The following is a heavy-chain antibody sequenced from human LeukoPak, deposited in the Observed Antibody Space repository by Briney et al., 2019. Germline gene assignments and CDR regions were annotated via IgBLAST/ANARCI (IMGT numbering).Heavy chain of an antibody. CDR2: ILGTGDYT. CDR1: GFTFSNSV. J-gene: IGHJ4*02. CDR3: ARGSKGTYDY. Sequence: GGSLRLSCVASGFTFSNSVMTWVRQAPGKGLEWVSYILGTGDYTYFANSVKGRFTISRDNSKNTLYVQMNSLRAGDTAIYYCARGSKGTYDYWGQGTLVTVSS. V-gene: IGHV3-23*01.